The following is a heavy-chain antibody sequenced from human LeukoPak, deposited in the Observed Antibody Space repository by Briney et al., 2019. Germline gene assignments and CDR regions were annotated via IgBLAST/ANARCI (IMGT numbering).Heavy chain of an antibody. J-gene: IGHJ6*03. CDR1: GGSISSYY. V-gene: IGHV4-59*01. CDR2: IYYSGST. Sequence: SETLSLTCTVSGGSISSYYWSWIRQPPGKGLEWIGYIYYSGSTNYNPSLKSRVTISVDTSKNQFSLKLSSVTAADTAVYYCARDGPNDFWSGYPRDYYMDVWGKGTTVTVSS. CDR3: ARDGPNDFWSGYPRDYYMDV. D-gene: IGHD3-3*01.